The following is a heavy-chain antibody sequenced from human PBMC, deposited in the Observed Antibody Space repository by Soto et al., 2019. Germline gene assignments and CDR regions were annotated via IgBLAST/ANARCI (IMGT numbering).Heavy chain of an antibody. CDR3: ARSGGYYYYYYYMDG. D-gene: IGHD2-15*01. V-gene: IGHV4-34*01. Sequence: SETLSLTCAVYGGSFSGYYWSWIRQPPGKGLEWIGEINHSGSTNYNPSLKSRVTISVDTSKNQFSLKLSSVTAADTAVYYCARSGGYYYYYYYMDGWGKGTTVTVSS. J-gene: IGHJ6*03. CDR2: INHSGST. CDR1: GGSFSGYY.